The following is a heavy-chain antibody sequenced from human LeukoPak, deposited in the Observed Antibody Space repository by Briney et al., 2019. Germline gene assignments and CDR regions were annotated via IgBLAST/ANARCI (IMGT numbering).Heavy chain of an antibody. CDR1: GGSISSYY. CDR3: ARAGGGGFYGDYGYFDY. D-gene: IGHD4-17*01. Sequence: SETLSLTCTVSGGSISSYYWSWLRQPPGKGLEWIGHIYYSGSTNYNPSLKSRVTISVDTSKNQFSLKLSSVTAADTAVYYCARAGGGGFYGDYGYFDYWGQGTLVTVSS. J-gene: IGHJ4*02. V-gene: IGHV4-59*01. CDR2: IYYSGST.